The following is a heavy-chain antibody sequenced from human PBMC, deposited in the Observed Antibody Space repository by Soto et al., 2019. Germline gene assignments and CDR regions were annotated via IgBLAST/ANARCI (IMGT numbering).Heavy chain of an antibody. CDR2: MYHSGRT. J-gene: IGHJ4*02. D-gene: IGHD2-2*01. V-gene: IGHV4-38-2*02. Sequence: PSETLSLTCTVSGYSISSGYYWGWIRQPPGKGLEWIGNMYHSGRTYYNPSLKSRVTISVDTSKNQFSLKLTSMTAADTAIYYCVRVSCSGTRCYLFDYWGQGTLVTVSS. CDR1: GYSISSGYY. CDR3: VRVSCSGTRCYLFDY.